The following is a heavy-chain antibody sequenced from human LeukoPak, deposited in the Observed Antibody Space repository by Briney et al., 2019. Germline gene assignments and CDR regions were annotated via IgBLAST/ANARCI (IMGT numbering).Heavy chain of an antibody. CDR2: IYHGGIS. V-gene: IGHV4-30-2*01. D-gene: IGHD2-2*01. J-gene: IGHJ5*02. CDR3: ARDLRGCDSATCYRWFDP. CDR1: GDSINSGAYG. Sequence: PSETLSLTCTVSGDSINSGAYGWSWIRQPPGKGLEWIGDIYHGGISSYSPSLKSRVTISVDSSKNHFSLRLTSVTAADTAVYFCARDLRGCDSATCYRWFDPWGQGTLVTVSS.